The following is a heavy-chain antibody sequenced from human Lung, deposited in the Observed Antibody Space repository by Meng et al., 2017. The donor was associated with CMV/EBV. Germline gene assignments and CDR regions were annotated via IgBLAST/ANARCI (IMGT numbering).Heavy chain of an antibody. V-gene: IGHV1-18*01. J-gene: IGHJ5*02. Sequence: VPLVQSRAEVKQPVASVKVSFKASGYTFTSYGISWVRQAPGQGLEWMGWISAYNGNTNYAQKLQGRVTMTTDTSTSTAYMELRSLRSDDTAVYYCAASSSSWYQNWFDPWGQGTLVTVSS. CDR3: AASSSSWYQNWFDP. D-gene: IGHD6-13*01. CDR1: GYTFTSYG. CDR2: ISAYNGNT.